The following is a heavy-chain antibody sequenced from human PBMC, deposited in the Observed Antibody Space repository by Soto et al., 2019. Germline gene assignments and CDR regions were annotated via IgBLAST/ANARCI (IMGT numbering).Heavy chain of an antibody. D-gene: IGHD2-2*01. J-gene: IGHJ5*02. CDR2: INHSGST. V-gene: IGHV4-34*01. CDR1: GGSFSCYY. Sequence: SETLSLTFAVYGGSFSCYYWSWIRQPPGKWLEWIGEINHSGSTNYSPSLKSRVTISVDTSKNQFSLKLSSVTAADTAVYYCARGAISEDIVVVPANNWFDPWGQGTLVTVSS. CDR3: ARGAISEDIVVVPANNWFDP.